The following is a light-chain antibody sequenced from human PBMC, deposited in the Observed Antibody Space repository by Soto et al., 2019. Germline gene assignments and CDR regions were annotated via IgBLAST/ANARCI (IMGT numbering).Light chain of an antibody. Sequence: DIQMTQSPSTLSASVGDRVTITCRASQSISSWLAWYQQKPGKAPKLLIYDASSLESGVPSRFSGSGSGTDFTLTISRLEPEEVAVYYCQQYGSSPITFGQGTRLEIK. CDR3: QQYGSSPIT. CDR1: QSISSW. CDR2: DAS. J-gene: IGKJ5*01. V-gene: IGKV1-5*01.